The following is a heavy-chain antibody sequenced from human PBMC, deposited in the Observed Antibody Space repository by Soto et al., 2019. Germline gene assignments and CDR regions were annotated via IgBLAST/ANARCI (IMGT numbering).Heavy chain of an antibody. V-gene: IGHV4-39*01. D-gene: IGHD1-26*01. CDR2: IYYSGST. J-gene: IGHJ4*02. CDR3: ARHVWELLIVGDDYYFDY. Sequence: SETLSLTCTVSGGSISSSSYYWGWIRQPPGKGLEWIGSIYYSGSTYYNPSLKSRVTISVDTSKNQFSLKLSSVTAADTAVYNCARHVWELLIVGDDYYFDYWGQGTLVTVSS. CDR1: GGSISSSSYY.